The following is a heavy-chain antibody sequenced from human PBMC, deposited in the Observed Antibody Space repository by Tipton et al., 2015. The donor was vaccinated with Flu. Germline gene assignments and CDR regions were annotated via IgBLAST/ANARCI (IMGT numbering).Heavy chain of an antibody. CDR2: IFYTGRT. Sequence: TLSLTCTVSGGSISNYYWSWIRQPPGKGLEWIGYIFYTGRTNYNPSLESRVTISVDTSKNQFYLRLGSLTAADTAVYYCARHMYAQLGAPHFDFWGQGTLVTVSS. V-gene: IGHV4-59*08. CDR3: ARHMYAQLGAPHFDF. J-gene: IGHJ4*02. CDR1: GGSISNYY. D-gene: IGHD1-1*01.